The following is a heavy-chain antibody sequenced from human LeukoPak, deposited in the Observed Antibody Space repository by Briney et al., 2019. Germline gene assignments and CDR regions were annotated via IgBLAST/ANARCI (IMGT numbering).Heavy chain of an antibody. V-gene: IGHV1-3*01. CDR2: INAGNGNT. D-gene: IGHD6-13*01. Sequence: EWMGWINAGNGNTKYSQKFQGRVTITRDTSASTAYMELSSLRSEDTAVYYCARGSWYGYDYWGQGTLVTVSS. J-gene: IGHJ4*02. CDR3: ARGSWYGYDY.